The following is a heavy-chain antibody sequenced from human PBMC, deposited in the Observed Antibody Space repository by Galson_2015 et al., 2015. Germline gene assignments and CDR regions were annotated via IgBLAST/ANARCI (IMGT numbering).Heavy chain of an antibody. Sequence: SLRLSCAASGFTFSGYGMHWVRQAPGKGLEWVAVIWYDGSNKYYADSVKGRFTISRDNSKNTLYLQMNSLRAEDTAVYYCAREVYSSGWDYYYGMDVWGQGTTVTVSS. CDR1: GFTFSGYG. J-gene: IGHJ6*02. CDR2: IWYDGSNK. V-gene: IGHV3-33*01. CDR3: AREVYSSGWDYYYGMDV. D-gene: IGHD6-19*01.